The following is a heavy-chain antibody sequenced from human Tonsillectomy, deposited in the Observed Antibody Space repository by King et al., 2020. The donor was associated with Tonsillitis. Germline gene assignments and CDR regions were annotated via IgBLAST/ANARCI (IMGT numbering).Heavy chain of an antibody. V-gene: IGHV4-59*08. CDR3: AIQAYYDNPFNC. D-gene: IGHD3-22*01. Sequence: QLQESGPGLVKPSETLSLNCTVSGGSITSYFWSWIRQPPGRELEWSGSIYYSGSTNYNPSLKSRVTISVDTSRNQFSLKLSTVTAADTAVYYCAIQAYYDNPFNCWGQGTLVTVS. CDR1: GGSITSYF. CDR2: IYYSGST. J-gene: IGHJ4*02.